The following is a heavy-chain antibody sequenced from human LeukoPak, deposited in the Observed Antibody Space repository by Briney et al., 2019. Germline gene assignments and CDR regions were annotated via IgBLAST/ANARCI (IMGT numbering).Heavy chain of an antibody. J-gene: IGHJ6*03. Sequence: PGGSLRLSCAASGFTFSSYSMNWVRQAPGKGLEWVSYISSSSSTIYYADSVKGRFTISRDNAKNSLYLQMNSLRAEDTAVYYCAREYSSSWNTRYYYYYMDVWGKGTTVTVSS. CDR1: GFTFSSYS. D-gene: IGHD6-13*01. CDR2: ISSSSSTI. CDR3: AREYSSSWNTRYYYYYMDV. V-gene: IGHV3-48*01.